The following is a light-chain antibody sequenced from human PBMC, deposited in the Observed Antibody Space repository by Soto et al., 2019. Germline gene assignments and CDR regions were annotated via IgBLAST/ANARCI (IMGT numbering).Light chain of an antibody. V-gene: IGLV1-44*01. CDR3: AAWDDSLNGHI. CDR2: SSN. CDR1: SSNIGSNS. J-gene: IGLJ1*01. Sequence: QSVLTQPHSASGTPGQRVTISCSGSSSNIGSNSVHWFQQVPGTAPQPLIYSSNQRPSGVPERFSGSKSGTSASLAISGRQSEDEADYYCAAWDDSLNGHIFGTGTKLTVL.